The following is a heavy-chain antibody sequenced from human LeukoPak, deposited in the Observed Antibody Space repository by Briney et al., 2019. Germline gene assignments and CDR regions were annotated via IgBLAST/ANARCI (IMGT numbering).Heavy chain of an antibody. J-gene: IGHJ3*02. Sequence: SETLSLTCTVSGGSVSSADYYWSWIRHPPGKTLEWIGYIYHTGSNNYKYSLKSRVTISLDTSKNRFSLRLTSMTAADTAVYYCARAGSGSYDDAFDIWGQGTMVTVSS. CDR1: GGSVSSADYY. V-gene: IGHV4-61*08. CDR3: ARAGSGSYDDAFDI. D-gene: IGHD1-26*01. CDR2: IYHTGSN.